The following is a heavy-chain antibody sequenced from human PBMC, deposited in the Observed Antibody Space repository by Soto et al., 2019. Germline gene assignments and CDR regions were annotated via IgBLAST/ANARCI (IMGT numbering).Heavy chain of an antibody. CDR3: ASPVCNYDFWSGYSFDI. J-gene: IGHJ3*02. CDR2: MNPNSGNT. D-gene: IGHD3-3*01. Sequence: ASVKVSCKASGYTFTSYDINWVRQATGQGLEWMGWMNPNSGNTGYAQKFQGRVTMTRNTSISTAYMELSSLRSEDTAVYYCASPVCNYDFWSGYSFDIWGKGTMVTGSS. V-gene: IGHV1-8*01. CDR1: GYTFTSYD.